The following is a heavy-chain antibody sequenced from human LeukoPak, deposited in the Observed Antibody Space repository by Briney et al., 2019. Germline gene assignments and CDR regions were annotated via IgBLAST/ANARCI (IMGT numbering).Heavy chain of an antibody. Sequence: PSETLSLTCTVSGGSISSGGYYWSWIRQHPGKGLEWIGYIYYIGSTYYNPSLKSRVTISVDTSKNQFSLKLSSVTAADTAVYYCARVLEDCGGDCYPGGFDYWGQGTLVTVSS. V-gene: IGHV4-31*03. CDR2: IYYIGST. D-gene: IGHD2-21*02. CDR3: ARVLEDCGGDCYPGGFDY. CDR1: GGSISSGGYY. J-gene: IGHJ4*02.